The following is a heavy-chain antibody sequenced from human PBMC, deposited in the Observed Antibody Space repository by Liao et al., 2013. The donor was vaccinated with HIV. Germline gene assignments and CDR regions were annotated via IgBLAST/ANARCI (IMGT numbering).Heavy chain of an antibody. CDR1: DGSFSGFL. CDR3: AREPHFDYDSRGYYSRFDY. CDR2: INHRGST. Sequence: QVQLQLWGAGLLKPSETLSLTCAVDDGSFSGFLLELDPPAPTGRGVEWIGEINHRGSTKYNPSLKSRVTISVDTSKNQFSLKLSSVTAADSAVYYCAREPHFDYDSRGYYSRFDYWGQGTLVTVSS. V-gene: IGHV4-34*01. D-gene: IGHD3-22*01. J-gene: IGHJ4*02.